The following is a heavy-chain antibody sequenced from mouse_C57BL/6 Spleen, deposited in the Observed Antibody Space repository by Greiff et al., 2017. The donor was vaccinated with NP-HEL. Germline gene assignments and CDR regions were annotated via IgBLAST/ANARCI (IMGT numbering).Heavy chain of an antibody. CDR1: GFSLTSYA. CDR3: ARNQIYYGYDAYAMDY. V-gene: IGHV2-9-1*01. J-gene: IGHJ4*01. Sequence: VKLVESGPGLVAPSQSLSITCTVSGFSLTSYAISWVRQPPGKGLEWLGVIWTGGGTNYNSALKSRLSISKDNSKSQVFLKMNSLQPDDTARYYCARNQIYYGYDAYAMDYWGQGTSVTVSS. D-gene: IGHD2-2*01. CDR2: IWTGGGT.